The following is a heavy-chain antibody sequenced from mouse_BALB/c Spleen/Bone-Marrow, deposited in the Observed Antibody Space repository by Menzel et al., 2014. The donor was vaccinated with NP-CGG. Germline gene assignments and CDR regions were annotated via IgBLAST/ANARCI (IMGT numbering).Heavy chain of an antibody. J-gene: IGHJ2*01. CDR3: TRRGFDF. CDR2: IDPENGNI. Sequence: VQLQQSGAELVKPGASVKLSCTASGFNIKDTYIHWVKRRPEQGLEWIGRIDPENGNIKYEPKFQVKATITADTSSNTAYLQLSSLTSEDTAFYYCTRRGFDFWGQGTTPTVSS. V-gene: IGHV14-3*02. CDR1: GFNIKDTY.